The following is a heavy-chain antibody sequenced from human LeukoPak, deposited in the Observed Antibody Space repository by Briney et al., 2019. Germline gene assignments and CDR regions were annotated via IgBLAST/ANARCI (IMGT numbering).Heavy chain of an antibody. CDR3: ASSIAAAGFPFDY. Sequence: SETLSLTCSVSGGSISSYYWSWIRQPPGKGLEWIGYIYYSGSTSYNPSLKSRVTISVDTSKNQFSLKLSSVTAADTAVYYCASSIAAAGFPFDYWGQGTLVTVSS. CDR2: IYYSGST. V-gene: IGHV4-59*12. CDR1: GGSISSYY. D-gene: IGHD6-13*01. J-gene: IGHJ4*02.